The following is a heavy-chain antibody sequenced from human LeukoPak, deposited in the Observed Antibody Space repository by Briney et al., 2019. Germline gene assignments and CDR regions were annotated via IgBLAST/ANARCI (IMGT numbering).Heavy chain of an antibody. D-gene: IGHD1-26*01. CDR3: AREVNWGVGATDYYYGMDV. Sequence: GGSLRLSCAASGFTFSSYAISWVRQAPGQGLEWMGGIIPIFGTANYAQKFQGRVTITADESTSTAYMELSSLRSEDTAVYYCAREVNWGVGATDYYYGMDVWGQGTTVTVSS. J-gene: IGHJ6*02. CDR2: IIPIFGTA. CDR1: GFTFSSYA. V-gene: IGHV1-69*01.